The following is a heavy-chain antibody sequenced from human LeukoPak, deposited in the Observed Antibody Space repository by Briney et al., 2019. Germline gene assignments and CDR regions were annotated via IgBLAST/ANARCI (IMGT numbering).Heavy chain of an antibody. J-gene: IGHJ4*02. D-gene: IGHD4-4*01. Sequence: GGSLRLSCAASGFTFDDYAMHWVRQAPEKGLEWVSGISWNSGSIGYADSVKGRFTISRDNAKNSLYLQMNSLRAEDTALYYCAKDRGAVTTSRFGYWGQGTLVTVSS. CDR2: ISWNSGSI. CDR3: AKDRGAVTTSRFGY. CDR1: GFTFDDYA. V-gene: IGHV3-9*01.